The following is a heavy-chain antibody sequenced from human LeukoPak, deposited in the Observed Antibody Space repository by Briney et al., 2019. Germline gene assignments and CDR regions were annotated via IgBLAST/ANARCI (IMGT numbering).Heavy chain of an antibody. CDR1: GYTFTSYD. D-gene: IGHD4-17*01. J-gene: IGHJ4*02. CDR2: INPSGGST. CDR3: ARVSYGDHDLDY. Sequence: GASVKVSCKASGYTFTSYDINWVRQAPGQGLEWMGIINPSGGSTSYAQKFQGRVTMTRDTSTSTVYMELSSLRSEDTAVYYCARVSYGDHDLDYWGQGTLVTVSS. V-gene: IGHV1-46*01.